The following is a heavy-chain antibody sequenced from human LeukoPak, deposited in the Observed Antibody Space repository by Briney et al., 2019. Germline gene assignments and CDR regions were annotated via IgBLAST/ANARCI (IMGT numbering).Heavy chain of an antibody. CDR2: INSDGSRI. D-gene: IGHD3-22*01. J-gene: IGHJ4*02. CDR3: ARDLYYYDSSGYYGFDY. Sequence: GGSLRLSCAASGFTFSTYWMHWVRQAPGKGLVWVSRINSDGSRINYADSVKGRLTISRDNAKNSLYLQMNSLRAEDTAVYYCARDLYYYDSSGYYGFDYWGQGTLVTVSS. V-gene: IGHV3-74*01. CDR1: GFTFSTYW.